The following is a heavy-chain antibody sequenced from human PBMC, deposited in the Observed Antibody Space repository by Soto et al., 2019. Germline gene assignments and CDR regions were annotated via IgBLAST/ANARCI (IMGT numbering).Heavy chain of an antibody. J-gene: IGHJ4*02. V-gene: IGHV3-23*01. CDR1: GFTFSSYA. Sequence: HPGGSLRLSCAASGFTFSSYAMSWVRQAPGKGLEWVSAISGSGGSTYYADSVKGRFTISRDNSKNTLYLQMNSLRAEDTAVYYCEKVLYDSSGYYYFDYWGQGTLVTVSS. CDR2: ISGSGGST. D-gene: IGHD3-22*01. CDR3: EKVLYDSSGYYYFDY.